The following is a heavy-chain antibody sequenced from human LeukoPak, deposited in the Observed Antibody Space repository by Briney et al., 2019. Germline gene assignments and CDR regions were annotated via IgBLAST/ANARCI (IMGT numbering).Heavy chain of an antibody. J-gene: IGHJ3*02. V-gene: IGHV4-59*01. CDR3: ARDRGFESYAFDI. CDR1: GGSISSYY. CDR2: IYYSGSI. Sequence: SETLSLTCTVSGGSISSYYWSWIRQPPGKGLEWIGYIYYSGSINYNPSLKSRVTISVDTSKNQFSLKLSSVTAADTAVYYCARDRGFESYAFDIWGQGTMVTVSS. D-gene: IGHD3-10*01.